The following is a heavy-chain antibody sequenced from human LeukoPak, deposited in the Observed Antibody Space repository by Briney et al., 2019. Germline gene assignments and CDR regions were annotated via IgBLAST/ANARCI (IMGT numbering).Heavy chain of an antibody. V-gene: IGHV1-18*01. D-gene: IGHD3-16*01. J-gene: IGHJ4*02. CDR1: GYTFTSYG. CDR3: ARDWGSIKVITDY. Sequence: ASVKVSCKATGYTFTSYGVSWVRQAPGQGLEWMGWISSNSDNTNYAQKLQGRVTMTTDTSTSTAYMELRSLRSDDTAVYYCARDWGSIKVITDYWGQGTLVTVSS. CDR2: ISSNSDNT.